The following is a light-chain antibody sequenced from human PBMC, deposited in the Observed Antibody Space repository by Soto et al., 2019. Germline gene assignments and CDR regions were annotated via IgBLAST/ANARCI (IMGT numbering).Light chain of an antibody. Sequence: EIVMTQSPATLSVSPGERATLSCRASQSVSSKLAWYQQKPGQAPRLLIYGASTRATGIPARFSGSGSGTEFTLTISRLQSEDFAVYYCQKYNNWPQTFGQGTKVEIK. CDR2: GAS. CDR3: QKYNNWPQT. V-gene: IGKV3-15*01. J-gene: IGKJ1*01. CDR1: QSVSSK.